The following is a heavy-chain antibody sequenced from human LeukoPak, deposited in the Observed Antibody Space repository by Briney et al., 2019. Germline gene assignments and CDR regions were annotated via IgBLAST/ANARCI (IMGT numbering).Heavy chain of an antibody. CDR2: IIPIFGTA. D-gene: IGHD2-15*01. J-gene: IGHJ4*02. CDR1: GGTFSSYA. Sequence: SVKVSCKASGGTFSSYAISWVRQAPGQGLEWMGGIIPIFGTANYAQKFQGRVTITADESTSTAYMELSSLRSEDTAVYYCARGGGYCSGGGCYYFDYWGQGTLVTVSS. CDR3: ARGGGYCSGGGCYYFDY. V-gene: IGHV1-69*13.